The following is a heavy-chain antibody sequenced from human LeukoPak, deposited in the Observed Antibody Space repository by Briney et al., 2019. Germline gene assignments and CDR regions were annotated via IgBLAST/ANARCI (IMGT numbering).Heavy chain of an antibody. CDR2: IKQDGSGK. D-gene: IGHD5/OR15-5a*01. Sequence: GGSLRLSSAAYGFTFSSYWMSWVRQAPGKGLEWVANIKQDGSGKYYVDSVKGRFTISRDNAKNSLYLQMNSLRAEDTAVYYCARRLSPRPYYFDYWGQGTLVTVSS. CDR1: GFTFSSYW. J-gene: IGHJ4*02. CDR3: ARRLSPRPYYFDY. V-gene: IGHV3-7*03.